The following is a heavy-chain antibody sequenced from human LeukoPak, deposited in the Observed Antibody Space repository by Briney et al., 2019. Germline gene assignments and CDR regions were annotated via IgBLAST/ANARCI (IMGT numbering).Heavy chain of an antibody. J-gene: IGHJ6*02. CDR2: ISAYNGNT. D-gene: IGHD2-15*01. CDR1: GYAFTSYG. Sequence: ASVKVSCKASGYAFTSYGISRVRQAPGQGLEWMGWISAYNGNTNYAQKLQGRVTMTTDTSTSTAYMELRSLRSDDTAVYYCARVLYCSGGSCYYYGMDVWGQGTTVTVSS. CDR3: ARVLYCSGGSCYYYGMDV. V-gene: IGHV1-18*01.